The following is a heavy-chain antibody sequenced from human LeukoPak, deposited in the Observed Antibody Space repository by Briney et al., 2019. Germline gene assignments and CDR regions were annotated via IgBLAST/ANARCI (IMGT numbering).Heavy chain of an antibody. D-gene: IGHD2-2*01. J-gene: IGHJ5*02. CDR3: ARQGGYQLLLIGWFDP. CDR2: IYYSGST. V-gene: IGHV4-39*01. Sequence: KASETLSLTCTVSGGFISSSSYYWGWIRQPPGKGLEWIGSIYYSGSTYYNPSLKSRVTISVDTSKNQFSLKLSSVTAADTAVYYCARQGGYQLLLIGWFDPWGQGTLVTVSS. CDR1: GGFISSSSYY.